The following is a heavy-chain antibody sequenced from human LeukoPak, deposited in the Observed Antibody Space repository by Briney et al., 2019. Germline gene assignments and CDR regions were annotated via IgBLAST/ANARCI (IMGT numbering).Heavy chain of an antibody. J-gene: IGHJ4*02. Sequence: GGSLRLSCAASGFTVSSNYMSWVRQAPGKGLEWVSVIYSGGSTYYSDSVKGRSTISRHNSKNTLYLQMNSLRAEDTAVYYCARGPVQYSGYGGPYFDYGGQGTLVPSPQ. CDR1: GFTVSSNY. CDR3: ARGPVQYSGYGGPYFDY. CDR2: IYSGGST. D-gene: IGHD5-12*01. V-gene: IGHV3-53*04.